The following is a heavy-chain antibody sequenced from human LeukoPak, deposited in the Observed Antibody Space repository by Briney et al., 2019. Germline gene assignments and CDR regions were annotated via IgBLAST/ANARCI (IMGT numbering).Heavy chain of an antibody. J-gene: IGHJ4*02. CDR3: ARNPLGSGAIDY. CDR1: GGTFSSYA. Sequence: GASVKVSCKSSGGTFSSYAISWVRQAPGQGLEWMGGIIPIIGTANSAQKFQGRVTITADKSTSTAYMELSSLRSEDTAVYYCARNPLGSGAIDYWGQGTLVTVSS. CDR2: IIPIIGTA. V-gene: IGHV1-69*06. D-gene: IGHD2-15*01.